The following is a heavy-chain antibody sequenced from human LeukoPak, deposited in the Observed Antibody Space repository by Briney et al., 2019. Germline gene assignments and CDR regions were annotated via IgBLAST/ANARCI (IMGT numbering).Heavy chain of an antibody. CDR2: ISAVFTNT. J-gene: IGHJ6*02. V-gene: IGHV3-23*01. CDR1: GFTFNNYV. Sequence: GGSLRLSCVTSGFTFNNYVMAWVRQAPGKGLEWVSTISAVFTNTYSADSVKGRFTISRDNSKNTLYLQMNSLRAEDSALYYCAKDDAILVRVNYFGMDVWGQGTTVIVSS. D-gene: IGHD2-21*01. CDR3: AKDDAILVRVNYFGMDV.